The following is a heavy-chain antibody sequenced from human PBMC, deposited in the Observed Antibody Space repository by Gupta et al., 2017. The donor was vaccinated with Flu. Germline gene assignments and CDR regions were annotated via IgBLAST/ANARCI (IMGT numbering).Heavy chain of an antibody. CDR3: ARDRRPGVSFEY. V-gene: IGHV3-7*01. CDR1: GFTFNNYW. Sequence: EVQLVESGGGLVQPGGSLRLSCAASGFTFNNYWLSWVRQAPGKGPEWVADIKQDGSEKYYVDSLKGRFTISRDNAKNSLFLQMNGLRAEDTAVYYCARDRRPGVSFEYWGQGTLVTVSS. D-gene: IGHD6-6*01. J-gene: IGHJ4*02. CDR2: IKQDGSEK.